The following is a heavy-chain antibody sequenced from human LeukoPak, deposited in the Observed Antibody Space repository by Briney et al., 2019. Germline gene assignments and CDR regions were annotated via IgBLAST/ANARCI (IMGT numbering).Heavy chain of an antibody. Sequence: SETLSLTCTVSGGSISSQYWSWIRQPPGKGLEWIGYIYYSGSTNYNPSLTSRVTISVDTSKNQFSLKLTSVTAADTAVYYCAKGESTYYYDSSGYYSLGGYDNFDYWGQGTLVTVSS. CDR2: IYYSGST. J-gene: IGHJ4*02. V-gene: IGHV4-59*11. CDR3: AKGESTYYYDSSGYYSLGGYDNFDY. D-gene: IGHD3-22*01. CDR1: GGSISSQY.